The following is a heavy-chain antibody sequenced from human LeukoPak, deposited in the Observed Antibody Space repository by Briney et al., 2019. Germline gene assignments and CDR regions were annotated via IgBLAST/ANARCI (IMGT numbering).Heavy chain of an antibody. V-gene: IGHV3-48*04. CDR3: AKRIQSAMAMGY. D-gene: IGHD5-18*01. CDR1: GFTFSSYW. Sequence: GGSLRLSCAASGFTFSSYWMSWVRQAPGKGLEWVSYISSSGSTIYYADSVKGRFTISRDNAKNSLYLQMNSLRAEDTAVYYCAKRIQSAMAMGYWGQGTLVTVSS. CDR2: ISSSGSTI. J-gene: IGHJ4*02.